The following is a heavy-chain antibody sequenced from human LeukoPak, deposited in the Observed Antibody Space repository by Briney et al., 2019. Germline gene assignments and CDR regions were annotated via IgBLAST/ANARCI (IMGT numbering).Heavy chain of an antibody. V-gene: IGHV1-3*01. CDR1: GYTFTSYA. Sequence: GASVKVSCKASGYTFTSYAMHWVRQAPGQRPEWMGWINAGNGNTKYSQKFQGRVTITRDTSASTAYMELSSLRSEDTAVYYCARDFAGSSWYFFDYWGQGTLVTVSS. CDR3: ARDFAGSSWYFFDY. CDR2: INAGNGNT. D-gene: IGHD6-13*01. J-gene: IGHJ4*02.